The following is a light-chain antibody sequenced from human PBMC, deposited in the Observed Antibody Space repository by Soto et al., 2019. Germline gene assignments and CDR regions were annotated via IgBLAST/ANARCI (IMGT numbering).Light chain of an antibody. CDR1: QSVSSNY. Sequence: EIVLTQSPGTLSLSLGERVTLSCRASQSVSSNYLAWYQQKPGQAPRLLIYGASTRATGIPARFSGSGSGTEFTLTISSLQSEDFAVYYCQQYNNWPPTFGQGTKVEIK. CDR3: QQYNNWPPT. CDR2: GAS. V-gene: IGKV3-15*01. J-gene: IGKJ1*01.